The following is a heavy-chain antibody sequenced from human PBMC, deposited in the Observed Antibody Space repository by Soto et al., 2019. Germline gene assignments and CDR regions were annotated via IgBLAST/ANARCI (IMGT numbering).Heavy chain of an antibody. V-gene: IGHV4-39*01. CDR3: ARHASWLLHFDY. J-gene: IGHJ4*02. CDR1: GGSISSSSYY. CDR2: IYYSGST. Sequence: SETLSLTCTVSGGSISSSSYYWGWIRQPPGKGLEWIGSIYYSGSTYYNPSLKSRVTISVDTSKNQFSLKLSSVTAADTAVYYCARHASWLLHFDYWGQGTLVTVSS. D-gene: IGHD2-15*01.